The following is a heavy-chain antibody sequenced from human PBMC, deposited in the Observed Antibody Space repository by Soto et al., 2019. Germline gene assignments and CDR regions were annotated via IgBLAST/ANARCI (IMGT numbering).Heavy chain of an antibody. V-gene: IGHV3-23*01. CDR1: GFTFSSYA. CDR3: TLYCSGVTCSGH. J-gene: IGHJ4*02. Sequence: PGGSLRLSCAASGFTFSSYAMTWVRQAPGKGLDWVAAIRDSGGSTYYADSVKGRFTISRDNSKNTVYLQMSSLRAEDTAVYYCTLYCSGVTCSGHWGQGTLVTVSS. CDR2: IRDSGGST. D-gene: IGHD2-15*01.